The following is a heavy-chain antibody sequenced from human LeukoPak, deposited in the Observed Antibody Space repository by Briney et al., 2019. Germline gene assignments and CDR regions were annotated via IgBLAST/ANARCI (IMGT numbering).Heavy chain of an antibody. CDR3: ARDILLWFGEYYGMDV. Sequence: GGSLRLSCAASGFTFDDYAMHWVRQGSGKGLVWVSRINSDGSSTSYADSVKGRFTISRDNAKNTLYLQMNSLRAEDTAVYYCARDILLWFGEYYGMDVWGQGTTVTVSS. D-gene: IGHD3-10*01. CDR2: INSDGSST. CDR1: GFTFDDYA. V-gene: IGHV3-74*01. J-gene: IGHJ6*02.